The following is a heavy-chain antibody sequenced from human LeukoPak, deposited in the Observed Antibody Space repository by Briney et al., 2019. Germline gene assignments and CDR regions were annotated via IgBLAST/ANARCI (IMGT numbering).Heavy chain of an antibody. CDR2: IYYSGST. D-gene: IGHD3-16*01. V-gene: IGHV4-59*06. CDR3: ALGDFDY. Sequence: SETLSLTXAVYGGSFSGYYWSWIRQPPGKGLEWIGYIYYSGSTYYNPSLKSRVTISVDTSKNQFSLKLSSVTAADTAVYYCALGDFDYWGQGTLVTVSS. J-gene: IGHJ4*02. CDR1: GGSFSGYY.